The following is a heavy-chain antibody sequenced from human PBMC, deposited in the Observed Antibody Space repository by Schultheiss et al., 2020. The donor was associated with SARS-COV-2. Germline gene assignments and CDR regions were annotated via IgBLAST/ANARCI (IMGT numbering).Heavy chain of an antibody. J-gene: IGHJ6*02. CDR3: ASHPSDSYGMDV. CDR2: MSYDGSNK. CDR1: GFTFSSYG. Sequence: GESLKISCAASGFTFSSYGMHWVRQAPGKGLEWVAVMSYDGSNKYYADSVKGRFTISRDNAKNSLYLQMNSLRAEDTALYYCASHPSDSYGMDVWGQGTTVTVSS. V-gene: IGHV3-30*03.